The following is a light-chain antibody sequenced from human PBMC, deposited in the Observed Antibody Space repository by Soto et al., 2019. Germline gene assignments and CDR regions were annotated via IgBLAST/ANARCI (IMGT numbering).Light chain of an antibody. Sequence: DMQMTQSPSTLSGSVGDRVTITCRSSQTIRRWLAWSQQKPGKAPKLLIYKASTLKSGVPSRCSGSGAWTEFSLTISSLQPDEFATYYCQHYNSYSEALGQGTKV. V-gene: IGKV1-5*03. CDR2: KAS. CDR3: QHYNSYSEA. CDR1: QTIRRW. J-gene: IGKJ1*01.